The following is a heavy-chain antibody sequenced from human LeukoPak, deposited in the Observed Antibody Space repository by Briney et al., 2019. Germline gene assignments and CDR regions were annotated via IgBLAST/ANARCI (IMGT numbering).Heavy chain of an antibody. Sequence: PSETLSLTCTVSGGSISSGSYYWSWIRQPAGKGLEWIGRIYTSGSTNYNPSLKSRVTISVDTSKNQFSLKLSSVTVADTAVYYCARAGYDYVWGSYHPMDYWGQGTLVTVSS. D-gene: IGHD3-16*01. CDR1: GGSISSGSYY. CDR3: ARAGYDYVWGSYHPMDY. V-gene: IGHV4-61*02. J-gene: IGHJ4*02. CDR2: IYTSGST.